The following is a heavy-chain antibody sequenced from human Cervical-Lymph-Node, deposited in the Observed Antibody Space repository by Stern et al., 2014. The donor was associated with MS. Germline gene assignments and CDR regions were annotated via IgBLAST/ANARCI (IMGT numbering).Heavy chain of an antibody. Sequence: VHLVESGAEVKKPGASVKVSCEASGYTFNDYYLHWVRQAPGQGLEWMGWIHPKSGDTKYVQNFQGRVTMTRDPSTSTVFMELSRLTSDDTAVYYCARGGYSSSYYRFDPWGQGTLVIVSS. CDR1: GYTFNDYY. D-gene: IGHD6-13*01. V-gene: IGHV1-2*02. J-gene: IGHJ5*02. CDR3: ARGGYSSSYYRFDP. CDR2: IHPKSGDT.